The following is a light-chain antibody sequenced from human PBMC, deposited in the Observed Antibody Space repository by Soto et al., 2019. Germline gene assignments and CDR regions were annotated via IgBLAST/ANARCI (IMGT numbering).Light chain of an antibody. V-gene: IGLV2-14*01. CDR3: SSYTSSNTPGV. J-gene: IGLJ1*01. CDR1: SSDVGGYNY. Sequence: QSVLTQPAFVSGSPGQSITISCTGTSSDVGGYNYVSWYQQHPGKAPKLMIYEVSNRPSGVSNRFSGSKSGNTASLTISGLQAEDEADYYCSSYTSSNTPGVFGTGTKLTVL. CDR2: EVS.